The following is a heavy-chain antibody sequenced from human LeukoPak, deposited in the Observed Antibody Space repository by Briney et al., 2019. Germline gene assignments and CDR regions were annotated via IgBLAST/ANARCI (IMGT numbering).Heavy chain of an antibody. D-gene: IGHD5-12*01. CDR2: ISGSGAGT. J-gene: IGHJ4*02. V-gene: IGHV3-23*01. CDR3: AKSGSPGGYYYFDY. CDR1: GFTFSSYV. Sequence: GGSLRLSCAASGFTFSSYVLSWVRQAPGKGLEWVSAISGSGAGTHYADSVKGRLTISRDNSKNTLYLQMYSLRAEDTAVYHCAKSGSPGGYYYFDYWGQGTLVTVSS.